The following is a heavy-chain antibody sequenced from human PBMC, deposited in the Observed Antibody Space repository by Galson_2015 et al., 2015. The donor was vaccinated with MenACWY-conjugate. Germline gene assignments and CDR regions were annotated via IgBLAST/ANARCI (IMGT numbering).Heavy chain of an antibody. CDR3: ARDLGFYCSHNDCYSPY. D-gene: IGHD2-15*01. CDR1: GFTFNNSW. V-gene: IGHV3-7*03. CDR2: LKQDGSEK. J-gene: IGHJ4*02. Sequence: SLSLSCEASGFTFNNSWMSWVRQVPGKGPEWVANLKQDGSEKYYEDSVRGRFTISRDNAKSSLFLQMNRLRAEDTAVYYCARDLGFYCSHNDCYSPYWGQGTLVTVSS.